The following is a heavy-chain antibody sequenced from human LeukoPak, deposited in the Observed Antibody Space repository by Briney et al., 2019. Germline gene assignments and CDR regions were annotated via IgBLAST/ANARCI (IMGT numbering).Heavy chain of an antibody. CDR3: ARDLQSGARVG. Sequence: SETLSLTCTVSSCYISSGSCYWRSIRQPPGKGLEWIGDIYRSWNANSNSSLKSRVTMSVDTSKDQFSLKLSSVTAADTAVYYCARDLQSGARVGWGEGNLVTVSS. CDR1: SCYISSGSCY. J-gene: IGHJ4*02. CDR2: IYRSWNA. V-gene: IGHV4-61*01. D-gene: IGHD3-10*01.